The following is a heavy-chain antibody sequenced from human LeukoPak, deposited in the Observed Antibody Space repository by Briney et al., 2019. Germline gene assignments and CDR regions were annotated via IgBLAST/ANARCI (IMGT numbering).Heavy chain of an antibody. D-gene: IGHD3-10*01. CDR2: ISGSGGST. J-gene: IGHJ3*02. CDR1: GFTFSSYA. Sequence: GGSLRLSCAASGFTFSSYAMSWVRQAPGKGLEWVSAISGSGGSTYYADSVKGRFTISRDNSKNTLYLQMNSLRADDTAVYYCAKSGGMVRGVIRAFDIWGQGTMVTVSS. CDR3: AKSGGMVRGVIRAFDI. V-gene: IGHV3-23*01.